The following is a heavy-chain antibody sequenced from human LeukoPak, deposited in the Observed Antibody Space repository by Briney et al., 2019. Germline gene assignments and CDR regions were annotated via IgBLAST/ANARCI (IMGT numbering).Heavy chain of an antibody. D-gene: IGHD1-1*01. J-gene: IGHJ2*01. V-gene: IGHV3-48*03. CDR3: ARTTSGKAYFDL. CDR2: ISSSGDLV. Sequence: GGSLRLSCAASGFTFSSYEMNWVRQAPRKGLEWVSYISSSGDLVYYADSVRGRLTFSRDNAKNSLYLQMNSLRAEDTAVYYCARTTSGKAYFDLWGRGTLVTVSS. CDR1: GFTFSSYE.